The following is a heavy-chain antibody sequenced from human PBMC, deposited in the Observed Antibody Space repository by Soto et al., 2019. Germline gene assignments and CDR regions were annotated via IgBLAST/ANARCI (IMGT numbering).Heavy chain of an antibody. CDR3: ARASPYCTNGVCSTFDY. Sequence: QVQLQQWGAGLSKPSETLSLTCAVYGGSFSGYYWSWIRQPPGKGLEWIGEINHSGSTNYNPSLKSRVTISVDTSKNQFSLKLSSVTAADTAVYYCARASPYCTNGVCSTFDYWGQGTLVTVSS. CDR1: GGSFSGYY. D-gene: IGHD2-8*01. V-gene: IGHV4-34*01. CDR2: INHSGST. J-gene: IGHJ4*02.